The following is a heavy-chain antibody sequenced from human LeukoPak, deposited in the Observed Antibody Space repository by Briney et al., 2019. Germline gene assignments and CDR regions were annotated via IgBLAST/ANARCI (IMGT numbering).Heavy chain of an antibody. CDR1: GFTFSNAC. CDR2: IKRKTDGGTT. J-gene: IGHJ4*02. CDR3: TTDELRGSSSRDY. V-gene: IGHV3-15*01. D-gene: IGHD6-6*01. Sequence: GGSLRLSCAASGFTFSNACMYWVRQAPGKGLEWVGRIKRKTDGGTTDHAAPVKGRFTISRDDSKNTLYLQMNSLKTDDTAVYYCTTDELRGSSSRDYWGQGTLVTVSS.